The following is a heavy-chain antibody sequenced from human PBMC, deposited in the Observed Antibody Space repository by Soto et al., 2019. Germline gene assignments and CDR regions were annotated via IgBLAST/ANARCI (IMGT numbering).Heavy chain of an antibody. D-gene: IGHD1-26*01. V-gene: IGHV4-4*07. CDR2: IYTSGST. CDR1: GGSISSYY. J-gene: IGHJ4*02. CDR3: ARDTSLSGRYVPFDY. Sequence: SETLSLTCTVSGGSISSYYWSWIRQPAGKGLEWIGRIYTSGSTNYNPSLKSRVTMSVDTSENQFSLKLSSVTAADTAVCYCARDTSLSGRYVPFDYWGQGTLVTV.